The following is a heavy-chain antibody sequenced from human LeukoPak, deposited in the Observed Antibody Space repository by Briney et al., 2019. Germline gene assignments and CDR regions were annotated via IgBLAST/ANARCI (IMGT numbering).Heavy chain of an antibody. V-gene: IGHV1-46*01. CDR2: INPSGGST. Sequence: ASVKVSCKASGYTFTSYYMHWVRQAPGQGREWMGIINPSGGSTSYAQKFQGRVTMTRDTSTSTVYMELSSLRSEDTAVYYCARVLAVNYYDSSGYEFDYWGQGTLVTVSS. CDR3: ARVLAVNYYDSSGYEFDY. CDR1: GYTFTSYY. J-gene: IGHJ4*02. D-gene: IGHD3-22*01.